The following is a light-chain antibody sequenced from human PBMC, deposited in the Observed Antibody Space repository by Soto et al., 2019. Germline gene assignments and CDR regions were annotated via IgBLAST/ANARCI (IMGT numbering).Light chain of an antibody. Sequence: DIQMTQSPSSLSASVGDRVTITCRASQSISSYLNWYQQKPGKAPKLLIYAASSLQSGVPSRFSGSGSGTEFTLTISSLQPEDFATYYCQQSYRTPLTFGQGTKVEIK. V-gene: IGKV1-39*01. CDR1: QSISSY. CDR3: QQSYRTPLT. CDR2: AAS. J-gene: IGKJ1*01.